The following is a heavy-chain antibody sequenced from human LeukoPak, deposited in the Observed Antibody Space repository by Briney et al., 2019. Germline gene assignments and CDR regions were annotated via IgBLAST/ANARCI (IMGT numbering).Heavy chain of an antibody. CDR1: GGSFSGYY. CDR3: ARRYSYGYYY. Sequence: SETLSLTCAVYGGSFSGYYWSWIRQPPGKGLEWIGEINHSGSTNYNPSLKSRVTISVDTSKNQFSLKLSSVTAADTAVYYCARRYSYGYYYWGQEPWSPSPQ. D-gene: IGHD5-18*01. CDR2: INHSGST. V-gene: IGHV4-34*01. J-gene: IGHJ4*01.